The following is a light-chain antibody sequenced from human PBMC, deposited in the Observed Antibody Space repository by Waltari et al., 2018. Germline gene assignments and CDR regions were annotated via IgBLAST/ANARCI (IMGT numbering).Light chain of an antibody. CDR1: QTVGTK. CDR3: QHYYNWPLT. Sequence: EIVMTQSPTTLSVSPGKTATLSCTTSQTVGTKLAWYQQKPGQAPRLIIFGASTRATGLPARFSASRSGTEFSLTISSLQSEDSAVYFCQHYYNWPLTFGGGTRIDI. CDR2: GAS. J-gene: IGKJ4*01. V-gene: IGKV3-15*01.